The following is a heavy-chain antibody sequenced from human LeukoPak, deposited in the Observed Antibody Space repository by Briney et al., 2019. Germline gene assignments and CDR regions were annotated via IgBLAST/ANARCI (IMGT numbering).Heavy chain of an antibody. CDR2: IYSGGST. CDR3: ARDYGDYAGFDY. J-gene: IGHJ4*02. CDR1: GFTLSSNY. Sequence: PGGSLRLSCAASGFTLSSNYMSWVRQAPGKGLEWVSVIYSGGSTYYADSVKGRFTISRDNSKNTLYLQMNSLRAEDTAVYYCARDYGDYAGFDYWGQGTLVAVSS. V-gene: IGHV3-53*01. D-gene: IGHD4-17*01.